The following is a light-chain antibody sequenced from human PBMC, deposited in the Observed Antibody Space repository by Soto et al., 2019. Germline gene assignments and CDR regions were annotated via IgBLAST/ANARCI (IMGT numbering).Light chain of an antibody. CDR1: QRVSNN. CDR3: QHYDNSPPSAP. Sequence: DIVMTKSPATLSVSPGERATLSCRASQRVSNNFAWYQQKPGQAPRLLIYGASRRATGIPDRFSGSGSGTDFILTISRLEPEDFAVYYCQHYDNSPPSAPFGPVTKAAIK. V-gene: IGKV3-20*01. J-gene: IGKJ3*01. CDR2: GAS.